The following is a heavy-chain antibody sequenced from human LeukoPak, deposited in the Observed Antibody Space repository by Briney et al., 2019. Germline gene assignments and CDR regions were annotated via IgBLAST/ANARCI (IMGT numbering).Heavy chain of an antibody. CDR2: ISYDGTYK. J-gene: IGHJ6*02. V-gene: IGHV3-30-3*01. D-gene: IGHD3-16*01. Sequence: GGSLRLSCAASGFTFSSYAMHCVRQAPGKGLEWVAVISYDGTYKYYADSVKGRFIISRDNSKNTLYLQMNSLRAEDTAVYYCSRAVWARDGMDVWGQGTTVTVSS. CDR3: SRAVWARDGMDV. CDR1: GFTFSSYA.